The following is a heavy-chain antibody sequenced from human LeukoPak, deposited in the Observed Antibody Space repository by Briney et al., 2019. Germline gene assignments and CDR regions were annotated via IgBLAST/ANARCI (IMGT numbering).Heavy chain of an antibody. V-gene: IGHV1-3*01. CDR3: ARVPWGSYLDY. J-gene: IGHJ4*02. Sequence: ASVKVSCKASGYTFTNYAMHRVRQAPGQRLEWMGWINAGNGNTKYSQKFQGRVTITRDTSASTAYMELSSLRSEDTAVYYCARVPWGSYLDYWGQGTLVTVSS. CDR2: INAGNGNT. D-gene: IGHD3-16*02. CDR1: GYTFTNYA.